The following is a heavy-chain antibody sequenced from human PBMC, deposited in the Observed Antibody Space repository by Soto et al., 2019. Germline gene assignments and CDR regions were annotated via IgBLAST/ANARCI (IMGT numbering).Heavy chain of an antibody. J-gene: IGHJ6*02. D-gene: IGHD3-22*01. Sequence: SGGSLRLSCAASGFSFSSYSMNWVRQAPGKGLEWVSSISSSSSYIYYADSVKGRFTISRDNAKNSLYLQMNSLRAEDTAVYYCARDAYYYDSSGYYGGTGMDVWGQWTTVTVSS. CDR1: GFSFSSYS. CDR2: ISSSSSYI. V-gene: IGHV3-21*01. CDR3: ARDAYYYDSSGYYGGTGMDV.